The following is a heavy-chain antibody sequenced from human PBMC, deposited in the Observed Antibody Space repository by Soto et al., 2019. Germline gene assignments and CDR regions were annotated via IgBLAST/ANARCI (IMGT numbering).Heavy chain of an antibody. Sequence: SETLSLTCAVSGGSITSGDHCWSWIRQPPGKGLEWIGYIHHTGITYYSPSLSSRVTLSVDRSENQFSLRLTSVTAADTAIYFCARLDITTTNYFFDYWGQGALVTVS. CDR2: IHHTGIT. D-gene: IGHD1-1*01. J-gene: IGHJ4*02. CDR1: GGSITSGDHC. CDR3: ARLDITTTNYFFDY. V-gene: IGHV4-30-2*01.